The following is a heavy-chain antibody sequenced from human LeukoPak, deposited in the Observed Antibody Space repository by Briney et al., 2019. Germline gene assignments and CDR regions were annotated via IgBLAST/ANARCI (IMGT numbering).Heavy chain of an antibody. CDR2: IIPIFGTA. CDR1: GDTFGSYA. CDR3: ASSLGYTYGWNS. V-gene: IGHV1-69*01. Sequence: SVKVSCKASGDTFGSYALSWGRQAPGQGLEWMAGIIPIFGTANYAQKFQGGVTITADESTSTAYMDLSRLRCEDTAVYYCASSLGYTYGWNSWGQGTLVTVSS. D-gene: IGHD5-18*01. J-gene: IGHJ4*02.